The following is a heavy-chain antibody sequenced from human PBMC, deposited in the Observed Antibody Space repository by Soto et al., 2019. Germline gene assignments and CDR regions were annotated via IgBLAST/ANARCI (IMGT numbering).Heavy chain of an antibody. CDR1: GFGFSSYG. Sequence: VQLLESGGGVAQPGRSLRLSCRASGFGFSSYGMLWVRQAPGKGPEWVAFISFDGSTQYYADSVRGRFTISRDNSESTLYLQLDTLRVEDTAMYYCAREGVFGLVKIIPPDYWGQGAQVTVSA. CDR3: AREGVFGLVKIIPPDY. D-gene: IGHD3-3*01. V-gene: IGHV3-30*03. J-gene: IGHJ4*02. CDR2: ISFDGSTQ.